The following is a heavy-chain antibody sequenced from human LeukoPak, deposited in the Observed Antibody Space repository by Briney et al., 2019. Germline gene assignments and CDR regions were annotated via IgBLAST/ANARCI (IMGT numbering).Heavy chain of an antibody. J-gene: IGHJ4*02. D-gene: IGHD3-16*02. CDR3: ARDFNTAYDYVWGSYRPFDY. V-gene: IGHV3-48*01. Sequence: GSLRLSCAASGFTFSSYSMNWVRQAPGKGLEGVSYISSSSSTIYYADSVKGRFTISRDNAKNSLYLQMNSLRAEDTAVYYCARDFNTAYDYVWGSYRPFDYWGQGTLVTVSS. CDR1: GFTFSSYS. CDR2: ISSSSSTI.